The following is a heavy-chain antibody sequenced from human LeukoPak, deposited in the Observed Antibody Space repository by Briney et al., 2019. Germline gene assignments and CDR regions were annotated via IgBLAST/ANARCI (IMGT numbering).Heavy chain of an antibody. CDR1: GGTFSSYA. CDR3: ASHDYSYYYYGMDV. V-gene: IGHV1-69*04. D-gene: IGHD4-11*01. Sequence: SVTVSCKASGGTFSSYAIGWVRQAPGQGLEWMGRIVPILGIANYAQKFQGRVTITADKSTSTAYMELSSLRSEDTAVYYCASHDYSYYYYGMDVWGQGTTVTVSS. CDR2: IVPILGIA. J-gene: IGHJ6*02.